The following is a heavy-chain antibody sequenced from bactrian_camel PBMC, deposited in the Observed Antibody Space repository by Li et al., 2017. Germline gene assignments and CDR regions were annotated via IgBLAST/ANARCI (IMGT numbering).Heavy chain of an antibody. J-gene: IGHJ4*01. Sequence: HVQLVESGGDSVQAGGSLRLSCAASGFTFSSYWMYWVCQAPGKERELVSCISYSGGSTYYADSVKGRFAISRDIAKNLMYLQMKSLKSEDTALYYCATARSTDRTVLGPDQYWGQGTQVTVS. CDR3: ATARSTDRTVLGPDQY. CDR1: GFTFSSYW. D-gene: IGHD1*01. CDR2: ISYSGGST. V-gene: IGHV3S1*01.